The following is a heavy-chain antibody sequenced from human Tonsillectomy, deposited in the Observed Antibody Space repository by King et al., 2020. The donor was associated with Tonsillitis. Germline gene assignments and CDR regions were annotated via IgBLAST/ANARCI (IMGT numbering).Heavy chain of an antibody. J-gene: IGHJ4*02. D-gene: IGHD3-3*01. V-gene: IGHV2-70*01. CDR1: WFSLSTSGMC. CDR2: LDGDDDK. Sequence: TLKEFGPTLVKPTQTLTLTCTFSWFSLSTSGMCVSGIRQPPGKALECLALLDGDDDKYYSTSLKTRLTISKATSKNQVVLTMTNMDPVDTATYYCARINNDFWSGYADYWGRGTLVTVSS. CDR3: ARINNDFWSGYADY.